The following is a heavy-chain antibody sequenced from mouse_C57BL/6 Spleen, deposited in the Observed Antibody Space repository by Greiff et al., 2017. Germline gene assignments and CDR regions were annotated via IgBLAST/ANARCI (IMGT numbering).Heavy chain of an antibody. J-gene: IGHJ3*01. D-gene: IGHD1-1*01. Sequence: QVQLQQPGAELVKPGASVKLSCKASGYTFTDYEMHWVKQTPVHGLEWIGAIDPETGGTAYNQKFKGKAILTADKSSSTAYMELRSLTSEDSAVYYCTRKVLRSWFAYWGQGTLVTVSA. CDR3: TRKVLRSWFAY. CDR1: GYTFTDYE. CDR2: IDPETGGT. V-gene: IGHV1-15*01.